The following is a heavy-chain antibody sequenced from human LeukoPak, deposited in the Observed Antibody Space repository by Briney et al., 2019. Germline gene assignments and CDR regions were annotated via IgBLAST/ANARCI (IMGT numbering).Heavy chain of an antibody. CDR1: GFTFDDYA. V-gene: IGHV3-9*01. Sequence: PGRSLRLSCAASGFTFDDYAMHWVRLAPGKGLEWVSGISWNSGYIGYADSVKGRFTISRDNSKHSLYLQMDSLRPEDTALYYCVTAGGTGDKYYYMDVWGKGTTVTVSS. CDR3: VTAGGTGDKYYYMDV. J-gene: IGHJ6*03. D-gene: IGHD6-13*01. CDR2: ISWNSGYI.